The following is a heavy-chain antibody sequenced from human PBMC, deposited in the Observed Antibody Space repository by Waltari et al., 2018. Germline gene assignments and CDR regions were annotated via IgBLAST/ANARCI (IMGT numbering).Heavy chain of an antibody. Sequence: EVQLVESGGGLVQPGRSLRLSCAASGFTFDDYAMHWVRQAPGKGLEWVSGISWKSGSIGYADSVKGRVTISRDNAKNSLYLQMNSLRAEDTALYYCAKLHSSGSLDYWGQGTLVTVSS. CDR3: AKLHSSGSLDY. J-gene: IGHJ4*02. V-gene: IGHV3-9*01. CDR2: ISWKSGSI. D-gene: IGHD6-19*01. CDR1: GFTFDDYA.